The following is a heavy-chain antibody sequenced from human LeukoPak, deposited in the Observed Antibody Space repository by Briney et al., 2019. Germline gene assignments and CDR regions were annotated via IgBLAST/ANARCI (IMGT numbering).Heavy chain of an antibody. J-gene: IGHJ5*02. D-gene: IGHD2-2*03. CDR2: MNPNSGNT. V-gene: IGHV1-8*01. Sequence: ASVKVSCKAFGYTFTSFDINWVRQAPGQGLEWMGWMNPNSGNTGYAQKFQGRVTMTRNTSISTAYMELSRLRSDDTAVYYCAREAGTGYCTSISCYSLGFDPWGQGTLVTVSS. CDR1: GYTFTSFD. CDR3: AREAGTGYCTSISCYSLGFDP.